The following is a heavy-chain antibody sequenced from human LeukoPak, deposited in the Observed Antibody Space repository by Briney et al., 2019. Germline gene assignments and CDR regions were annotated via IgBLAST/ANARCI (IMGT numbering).Heavy chain of an antibody. V-gene: IGHV3-74*01. Sequence: GGSLRLSCAASGFTFSSYWMHWVRQAPGKGLVWVSRSNTDGSSTSYADSVKGRFTISRDYAKNTLYLQMNSLRAEDTAVYYCARKRITGTTYYYYMDVWGKGTTVTASS. D-gene: IGHD1-7*01. CDR1: GFTFSSYW. CDR2: SNTDGSST. J-gene: IGHJ6*03. CDR3: ARKRITGTTYYYYMDV.